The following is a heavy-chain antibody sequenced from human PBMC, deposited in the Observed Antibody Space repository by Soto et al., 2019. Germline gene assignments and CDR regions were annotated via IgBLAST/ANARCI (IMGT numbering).Heavy chain of an antibody. Sequence: PSETLSLTCAVYGGSFSGYYWSWSRQPPGKGLEWGGESNHSGSTNYNPSLKSRVTIAVDTSKNQFSLKLSSVTAADTAVYYCARGVMAIWQRVQKNVNYYSYYGMDVWGQGTTVTVSS. D-gene: IGHD6-6*01. CDR2: SNHSGST. CDR1: GGSFSGYY. J-gene: IGHJ6*02. V-gene: IGHV4-34*01. CDR3: ARGVMAIWQRVQKNVNYYSYYGMDV.